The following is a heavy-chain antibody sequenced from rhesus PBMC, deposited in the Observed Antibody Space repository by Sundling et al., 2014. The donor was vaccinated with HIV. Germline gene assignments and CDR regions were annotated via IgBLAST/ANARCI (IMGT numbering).Heavy chain of an antibody. V-gene: IGHV4-165*01. CDR2: IGGSSGTT. J-gene: IGHJ4*01. CDR3: AREGLELWIDY. CDR1: GGSFSAYY. D-gene: IGHD1-1*01. Sequence: VHLQESGPGLVKPSETLSLTCAVSGGSFSAYYWHWIRQLPGKGLEWIGYIGGSSGTTDYNPSLRSRVSVSTDTSKSHFSLRLTSLTAADTAVYYCAREGLELWIDYWGQGVLVTVSS.